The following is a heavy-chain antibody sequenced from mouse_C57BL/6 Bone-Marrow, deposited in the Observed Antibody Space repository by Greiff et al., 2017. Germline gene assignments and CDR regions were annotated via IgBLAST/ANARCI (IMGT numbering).Heavy chain of an antibody. J-gene: IGHJ4*01. D-gene: IGHD2-14*01. CDR2: ISSGSCTL. CDR1: GFPFSAYG. CDR3: ARARVHYYAMDY. V-gene: IGHV5-17*01. Sequence: EVMLVESGGGLVKPGGSLQLSCAASGFPFSAYGMHWVRQAPEKGLEWVAYISSGSCTLYYADTGKGRFTISGDNAKNTLFLRMASLRSEDTDMYYCARARVHYYAMDYWGQGSSVSVSS.